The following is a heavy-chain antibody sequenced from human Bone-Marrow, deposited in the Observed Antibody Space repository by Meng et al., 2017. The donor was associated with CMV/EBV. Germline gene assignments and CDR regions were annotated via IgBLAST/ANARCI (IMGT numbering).Heavy chain of an antibody. CDR2: IDPKDSYT. D-gene: IGHD6-13*01. J-gene: IGHJ5*02. CDR3: AVVRKAAGLGWSDP. Sequence: SGYSFSTYWINWVRQKPGRGLEWIGRIDPKDSYTTYSPSFQGHVSISADKSIGIVYLQWGSLKASDTAMYYCAVVRKAAGLGWSDPWGQGTLVTVSS. V-gene: IGHV5-10-1*01. CDR1: GYSFSTYW.